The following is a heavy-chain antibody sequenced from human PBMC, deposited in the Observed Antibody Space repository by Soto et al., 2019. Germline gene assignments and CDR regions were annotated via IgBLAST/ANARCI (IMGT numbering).Heavy chain of an antibody. J-gene: IGHJ6*02. CDR1: GASIDNFY. CDR2: IYYSGSA. V-gene: IGHV4-59*01. CDR3: ARDVGYSSLDYHGMDV. Sequence: PSETLSLTCTVSGASIDNFYWSWIRQPPGKGLEWIGYIYYSGSATYKPSLKSRVTISVDTSRNQFSLRLRSVTAADTAVYCCARDVGYSSLDYHGMDVWGQGTTVTVSS. D-gene: IGHD6-13*01.